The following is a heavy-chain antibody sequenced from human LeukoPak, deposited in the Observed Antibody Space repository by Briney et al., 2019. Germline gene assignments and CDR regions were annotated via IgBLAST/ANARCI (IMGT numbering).Heavy chain of an antibody. V-gene: IGHV3-7*01. CDR1: GFTFSSSW. J-gene: IGHJ4*02. CDR3: ARISIAVAGADY. CDR2: IKQDGSEK. D-gene: IGHD6-19*01. Sequence: GGSLRLSCAASGFTFSSSWMSWVRQAPGKGLEWVANIKQDGSEKYYVDSVKGRFTISRDNTKNSLYLQMDSLRAEDTAVYHCARISIAVAGADYWGQGTLVTVSS.